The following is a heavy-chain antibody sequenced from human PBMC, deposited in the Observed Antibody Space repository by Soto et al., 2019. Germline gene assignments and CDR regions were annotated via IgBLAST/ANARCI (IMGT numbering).Heavy chain of an antibody. CDR1: GGSISSYY. CDR3: ARRMRHYYGRDV. J-gene: IGHJ6*02. CDR2: IYYSGST. V-gene: IGHV4-59*01. Sequence: QVQLQESGPGLVKPSETLSLTCTVSGGSISSYYWSWIRQPPGKGLEWIGYIYYSGSTNYNPSLKSXFTMSVDTSQNQFSLKLSSVTAADTAVYYCARRMRHYYGRDVWGQGTTVTVSS. D-gene: IGHD2-15*01.